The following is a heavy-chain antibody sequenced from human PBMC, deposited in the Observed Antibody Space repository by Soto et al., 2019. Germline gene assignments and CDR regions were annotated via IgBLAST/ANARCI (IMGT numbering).Heavy chain of an antibody. D-gene: IGHD3-10*01. V-gene: IGHV4-59*08. CDR3: VRQGIGFLHGLVDV. CDR1: SGPSKSHN. Sequence: QVQVQQSGPGLVKPSETLSLTCTVSSGPSKSHNWGWIRQPPGRGLEWIGYVYDTWSTSYNPSLKXXVXXSADPSTNRISLTLRFVTAAGTAVYYCVRQGIGFLHGLVDVWGQGTTVIVSS. CDR2: VYDTWST. J-gene: IGHJ6*01.